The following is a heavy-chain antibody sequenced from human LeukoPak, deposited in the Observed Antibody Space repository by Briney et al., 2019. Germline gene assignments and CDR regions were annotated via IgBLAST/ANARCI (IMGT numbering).Heavy chain of an antibody. D-gene: IGHD4-23*01. V-gene: IGHV4-59*01. Sequence: PSQTLSLTCTVSGGSISSYYWSWIRQPPGKGLEWIGYIYYSGSTNYNPSLKSRVTISVDTSKNQFSQKLSSVTAADTAVYYCARSWPEFIDYGGNQVGRWFDPWGQGTLVTVSS. CDR1: GGSISSYY. CDR3: ARSWPEFIDYGGNQVGRWFDP. CDR2: IYYSGST. J-gene: IGHJ5*02.